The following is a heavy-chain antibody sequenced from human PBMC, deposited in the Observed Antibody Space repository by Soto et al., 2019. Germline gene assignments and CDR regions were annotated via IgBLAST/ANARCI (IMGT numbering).Heavy chain of an antibody. D-gene: IGHD6-19*01. CDR1: GFTFSVYY. Sequence: QVQLVESGGGLVRPGGSLRLSCAASGFTFSVYYMSWIRQAXXKXLEWVSHISGSGKTIYYADSVKGRFSISRDNAEXXXXXXXXXXXXXXXXXXXXXXXXXXGWDLDNWGQGTLVTVSS. J-gene: IGHJ4*02. CDR3: XXXXXXGWDLDN. CDR2: ISGSGKTI. V-gene: IGHV3-11*01.